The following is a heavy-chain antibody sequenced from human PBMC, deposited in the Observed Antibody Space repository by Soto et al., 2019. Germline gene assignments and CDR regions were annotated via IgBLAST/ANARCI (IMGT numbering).Heavy chain of an antibody. J-gene: IGHJ4*01. Sequence: PGGSLRLSCAASGFTFSSYAMSWVRQAPGKGLEWVSAISGSGGSTYYADSVKGRFTTSRDNSKNTLYLQMNSLRAEDTAVYYCAKAGDCPSPPPPFFDYGAPGALIAISS. CDR1: GFTFSSYA. CDR3: AKAGDCPSPPPPFFDY. V-gene: IGHV3-23*01. CDR2: ISGSGGST. D-gene: IGHD2-21*02.